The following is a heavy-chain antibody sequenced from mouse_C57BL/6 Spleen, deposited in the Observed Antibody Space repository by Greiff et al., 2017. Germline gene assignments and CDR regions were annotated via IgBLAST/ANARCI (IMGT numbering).Heavy chain of an antibody. CDR2: INPNNGGT. Sequence: VQLQQSGPELVKPGASVKIPCKASGYTFTDYNMDWVKQSHGKSLEWIGDINPNNGGTIYNQKFKGKATLTVDKSSSTAYMELRSLTSEDTAVYYCARSTMVTATGFDDWGQGTTLTVSS. V-gene: IGHV1-18*01. CDR1: GYTFTDYN. D-gene: IGHD2-2*01. CDR3: ARSTMVTATGFDD. J-gene: IGHJ2*01.